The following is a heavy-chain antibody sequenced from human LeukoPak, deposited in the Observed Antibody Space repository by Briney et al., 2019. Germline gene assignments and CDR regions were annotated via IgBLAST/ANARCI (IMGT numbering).Heavy chain of an antibody. CDR2: IIPIFGTA. CDR1: GGTFSSYA. CDR3: ARQGNSGSYYWNY. Sequence: SVKVSCKASGGTFSSYAISWVRQAPGQGLEWMGGIIPIFGTANYAQKFQGRVTITADESTSTAYMELSSLRSEDTAVYYCARQGNSGSYYWNYWGQGTLVTVSS. D-gene: IGHD1-26*01. V-gene: IGHV1-69*13. J-gene: IGHJ4*02.